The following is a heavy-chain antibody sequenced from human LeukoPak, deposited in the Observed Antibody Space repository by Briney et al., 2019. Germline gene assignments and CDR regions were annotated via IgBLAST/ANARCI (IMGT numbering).Heavy chain of an antibody. D-gene: IGHD3-10*01. CDR2: IIPIFGTA. V-gene: IGHV1-69*13. CDR3: ARHYYGSGSYYKHWFDP. Sequence: GASVKVSCKASGGTFSSYAISWVRQAPGQGLEWMGGIIPIFGTANYAQKFRGRVTITADESTSTAYMELSSLRSEDTAAYYCARHYYGSGSYYKHWFDPWGQGTLVTVSS. J-gene: IGHJ5*02. CDR1: GGTFSSYA.